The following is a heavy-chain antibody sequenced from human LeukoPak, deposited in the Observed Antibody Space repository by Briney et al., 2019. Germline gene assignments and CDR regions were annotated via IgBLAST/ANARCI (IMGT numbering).Heavy chain of an antibody. D-gene: IGHD2-15*01. J-gene: IGHJ3*02. CDR1: GFPFSSFA. CDR3: AKDRLSIVVVVAAPHDAFDI. Sequence: PGGSLRLSCAAYGFPFSSFAMNWVRQAPGKGLQWVSSISGSGGSTYYADSVKGRFTISRDNSKNTLYLQMNSLRAEDTAVYYCAKDRLSIVVVVAAPHDAFDIWGQGKMVTVSS. V-gene: IGHV3-23*01. CDR2: ISGSGGST.